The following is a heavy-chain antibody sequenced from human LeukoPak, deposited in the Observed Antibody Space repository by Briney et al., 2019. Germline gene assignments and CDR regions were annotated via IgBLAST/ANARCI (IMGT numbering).Heavy chain of an antibody. CDR3: AKDQAGATYYYYGLDV. V-gene: IGHV3-23*01. Sequence: PAGSLTLSCAASAFTFSSYSMNWVRQAPGKGLEWVSPISGRGGSTYYADSVKGRFTISRDNSKNTLYLQTNSLRAEDTAIYYCAKDQAGATYYYYGLDVWGQGTTVTVSS. D-gene: IGHD3-10*01. CDR1: AFTFSSYS. CDR2: ISGRGGST. J-gene: IGHJ6*02.